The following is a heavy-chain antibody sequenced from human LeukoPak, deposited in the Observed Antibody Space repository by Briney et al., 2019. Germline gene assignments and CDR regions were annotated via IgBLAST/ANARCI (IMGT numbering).Heavy chain of an antibody. J-gene: IGHJ4*02. CDR3: VSEVGQLKD. D-gene: IGHD6-13*01. CDR2: ISGNGGST. V-gene: IGHV3-23*01. CDR1: GFTFNNYA. Sequence: PGGSLRLSCAVSGFTFNNYAMTWVRQAPGKGLDWVSVISGNGGSTYYADSVKGRFTISRDNSKSTLYLQMNSLRAEDMAVYYCVSEVGQLKDWGQGTLVTVSS.